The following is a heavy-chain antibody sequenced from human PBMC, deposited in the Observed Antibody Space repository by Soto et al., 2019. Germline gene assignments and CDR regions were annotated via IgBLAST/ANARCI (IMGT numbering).Heavy chain of an antibody. V-gene: IGHV1-46*01. D-gene: IGHD2-21*01. CDR2: INPMSGAT. CDR1: GYTFINYY. CDR3: ARDLAAGDL. Sequence: QAHLVQSGAEVREPGASVKVSCRTSGYTFINYYIHWVRQAPGHGLEWMAIINPMSGATNYAQKFQGRITLTMDTSRTTVYMEVSSLTSEDTAVYYCARDLAAGDLWGQGTLVTVSS. J-gene: IGHJ4*02.